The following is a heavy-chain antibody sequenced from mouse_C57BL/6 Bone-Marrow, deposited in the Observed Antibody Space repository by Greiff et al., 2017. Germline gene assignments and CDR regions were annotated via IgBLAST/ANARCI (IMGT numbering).Heavy chain of an antibody. CDR3: ARTGYGSYWYCDV. V-gene: IGHV1-82*01. CDR1: GYAFSSSW. D-gene: IGHD1-1*01. J-gene: IGHJ1*03. CDR2: IYPGDGDT. Sequence: QVQLKESGPELVKPGASVKISCKASGYAFSSSWMNWVKQRPGKGLEWIGRIYPGDGDTNYNGKFKGKATLTADKSSSTAYMQLSSLTSEDSAVYCCARTGYGSYWYCDVGGTGTTVTVAS.